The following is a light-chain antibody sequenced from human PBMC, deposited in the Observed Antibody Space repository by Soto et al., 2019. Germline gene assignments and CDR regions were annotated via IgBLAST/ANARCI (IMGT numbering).Light chain of an antibody. CDR2: EGG. Sequence: QSALTQPASVSGSPGQSITISCTGTSSDVGSYNLVSWYQQHPGKAPKLMISEGGQRPSGASDRFSGSKSGNTASLTISGLQAEDEADYYCCSYADGSSYVSGTGTKLTVL. V-gene: IGLV2-23*01. CDR1: SSDVGSYNL. CDR3: CSYADGSSYV. J-gene: IGLJ1*01.